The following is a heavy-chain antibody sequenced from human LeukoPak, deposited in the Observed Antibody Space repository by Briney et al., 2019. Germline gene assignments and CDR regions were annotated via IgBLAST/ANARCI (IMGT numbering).Heavy chain of an antibody. V-gene: IGHV4-34*01. CDR2: INHSGST. CDR1: GASFSGYY. CDR3: ARAQAAGYGHYFDF. J-gene: IGHJ4*02. D-gene: IGHD6-13*01. Sequence: SQTLSLTCAVDGASFSGYYWSWIRQTPGTGLEWIGEINHSGSTNYSLSLKSRVTMSVDTSKNQFSLMLSAVTAAETAVYYCARAQAAGYGHYFDFWGQGTLVTVSS.